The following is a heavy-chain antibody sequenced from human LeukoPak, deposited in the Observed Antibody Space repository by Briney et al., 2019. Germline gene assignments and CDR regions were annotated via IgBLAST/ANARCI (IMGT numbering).Heavy chain of an antibody. CDR2: IYTSGST. D-gene: IGHD6-19*01. V-gene: IGHV4-61*02. CDR1: GGSISSGSYY. Sequence: SQTLSLTCTVSGGSISSGSYYWSWIRQPAGKGLEWIGRIYTSGSTNYNPSLKSRVTISVDTSKNQFSLKLSSVTAADTAVYYCARGAGIAVAGTRFDPWGQGTLVTASS. J-gene: IGHJ5*02. CDR3: ARGAGIAVAGTRFDP.